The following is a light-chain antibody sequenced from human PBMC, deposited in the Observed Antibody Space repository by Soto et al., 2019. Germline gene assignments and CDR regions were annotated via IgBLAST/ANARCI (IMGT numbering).Light chain of an antibody. J-gene: IGLJ1*01. V-gene: IGLV2-14*01. CDR3: SSFISSSTIV. CDR1: SSDVGDYKY. Sequence: QSALTQPASVSGAPGQSITISCTGTSSDVGDYKYVSWYQKHPGKAPKALIYEVSNRRSDVSLRFSGSKSGTTAFLTISGLQAEGEADYYCSSFISSSTIVFGSGTKLTVL. CDR2: EVS.